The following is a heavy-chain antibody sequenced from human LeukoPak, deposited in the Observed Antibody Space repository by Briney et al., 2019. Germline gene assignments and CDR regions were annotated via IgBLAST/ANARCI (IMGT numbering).Heavy chain of an antibody. Sequence: PGGSLRLSXAASGFTFSSYSMNWVRQAPGKGLEWVSHISSSSSSIYYADSVKGRFTISRDNAKNSLYLQMNSLRAEDTAVYYCARSSGTYFDYWGQGTLVTVSS. CDR2: ISSSSSSI. V-gene: IGHV3-48*01. D-gene: IGHD1-26*01. CDR1: GFTFSSYS. J-gene: IGHJ4*02. CDR3: ARSSGTYFDY.